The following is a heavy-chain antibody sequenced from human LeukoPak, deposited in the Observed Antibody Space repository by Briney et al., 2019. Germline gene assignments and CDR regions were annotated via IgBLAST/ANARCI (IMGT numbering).Heavy chain of an antibody. CDR2: MNPKSGNT. J-gene: IGHJ4*02. CDR3: ARVWGAIDY. V-gene: IGHV1-8*01. CDR1: GYTFTNYD. Sequence: ASVKVSCTTSGYTFTNYDINWVRQATGQELEWMGWMNPKSGNTGSAQRFQGRVTMTRDTSISTAYMELSSLRSEDTAVYYCARVWGAIDYWGLGTLVTVSS. D-gene: IGHD1-26*01.